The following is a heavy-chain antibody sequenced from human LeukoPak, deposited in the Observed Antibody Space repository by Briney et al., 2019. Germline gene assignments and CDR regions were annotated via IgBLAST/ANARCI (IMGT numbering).Heavy chain of an antibody. V-gene: IGHV3-30-3*01. CDR1: GFTFSSYA. Sequence: QTGGSLRLSCAASGFTFSSYAMHWVRQAPGKGLEWVAVISYDGSNKYYADSVKGRFTISRDNSKNTLYLQMNSLRAEDTAVYYCARDTYYDSSGYYLYYYYYYGMDVWGQGTTVTVSS. CDR2: ISYDGSNK. J-gene: IGHJ6*02. D-gene: IGHD3-22*01. CDR3: ARDTYYDSSGYYLYYYYYYGMDV.